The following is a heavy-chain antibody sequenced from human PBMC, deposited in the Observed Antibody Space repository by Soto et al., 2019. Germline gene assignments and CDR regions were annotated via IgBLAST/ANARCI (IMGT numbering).Heavy chain of an antibody. CDR1: GFTFSSYG. CDR2: IWDDGSNK. Sequence: QVQLVESGGGVVQPGRSLRLSCAASGFTFSSYGMHWVRQAPGKGLEWVAVIWDDGSNKYYADSVKGRFTISRDNSKNTLYLQRNSLRAEDTAVYYCARDTVQKIHYYGMDVWGQVTTVTVSS. V-gene: IGHV3-33*01. J-gene: IGHJ6*02. D-gene: IGHD2-8*02. CDR3: ARDTVQKIHYYGMDV.